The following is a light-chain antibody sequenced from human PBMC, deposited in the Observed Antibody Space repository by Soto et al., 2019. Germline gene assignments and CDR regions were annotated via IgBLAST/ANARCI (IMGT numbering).Light chain of an antibody. CDR3: QQYNSH. Sequence: GDRVTITCRASQSISSWLAWYQQKPGKAPKLLIYDASSLESGVPSRFSGSGSGTEFTLTISSLQPDDFATYYCQQYNSHFGGGTKVEIK. CDR2: DAS. J-gene: IGKJ4*01. CDR1: QSISSW. V-gene: IGKV1-5*01.